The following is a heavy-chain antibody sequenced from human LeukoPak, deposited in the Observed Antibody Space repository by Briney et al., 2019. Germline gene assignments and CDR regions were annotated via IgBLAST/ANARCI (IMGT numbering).Heavy chain of an antibody. CDR3: AADPLVTYYYDSSGYGDY. D-gene: IGHD3-22*01. CDR1: GYTLTELS. CDR2: FDPEDGET. V-gene: IGHV1-24*01. Sequence: ASVTVSCTVSGYTLTELSMHWVRQAPGKGLEWMGGFDPEDGETIYAQKFQGRVTMTEDTSTDTAYMELGSLRSEDTAVYYCAADPLVTYYYDSSGYGDYWGQGTLVTVSS. J-gene: IGHJ4*02.